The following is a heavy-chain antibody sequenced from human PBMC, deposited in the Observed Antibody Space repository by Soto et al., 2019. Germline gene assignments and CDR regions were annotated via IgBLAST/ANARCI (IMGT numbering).Heavy chain of an antibody. CDR1: GYTFTSYG. Sequence: QVQLVQCGAEVKKPGASVKVSCKASGYTFTSYGISWVRQAPGQGLEWMGWISAYNGNTNYAQKLQGRVTMTTDTSTSTAYMELRSLRSDDTAVYYCARSLWKQLDPDDAFDIWGQGTMVTVSS. V-gene: IGHV1-18*01. D-gene: IGHD6-13*01. J-gene: IGHJ3*02. CDR2: ISAYNGNT. CDR3: ARSLWKQLDPDDAFDI.